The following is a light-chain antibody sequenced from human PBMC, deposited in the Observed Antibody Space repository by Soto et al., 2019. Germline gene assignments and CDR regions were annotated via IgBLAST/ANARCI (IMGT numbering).Light chain of an antibody. J-gene: IGLJ2*01. CDR2: DVS. CDR1: SSDVGGYNY. CDR3: CSYTGSYTVV. V-gene: IGLV2-11*01. Sequence: QSALTQPSSVSGSPGQSVTISCTGTSSDVGGYNYVSWYQQHPGKAPKLMIYDVSKRPSGVPDRFSGFKSGNTASLTISGLQAEDEADYYCCSYTGSYTVVFGGGTKLTVL.